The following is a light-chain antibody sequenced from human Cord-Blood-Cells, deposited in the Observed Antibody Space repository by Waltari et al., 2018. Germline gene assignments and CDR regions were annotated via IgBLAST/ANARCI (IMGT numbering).Light chain of an antibody. CDR2: GAS. V-gene: IGKV3-15*01. Sequence: EIVMTQSPATLSVFPGARATRSCRASQSVSSNLAWYQQKPGQAPRLLIYGASTRATGIPARFSGSGSGTEFTLTISSLQSEDFAVYYCQQYNNWPYTFGQGTKLEIK. CDR3: QQYNNWPYT. CDR1: QSVSSN. J-gene: IGKJ2*01.